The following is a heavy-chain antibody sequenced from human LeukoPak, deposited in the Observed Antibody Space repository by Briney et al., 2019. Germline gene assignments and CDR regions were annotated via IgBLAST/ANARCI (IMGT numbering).Heavy chain of an antibody. CDR2: IYYSGST. CDR1: GGSISSYY. D-gene: IGHD3-10*01. Sequence: SETLSLTCTVSGGSISSYYWSWIRQPPGKGLEWIGYIYYSGSTNYNPSLKSRVTISVDTSKNQFSLKLSSVTAADTAVYYCASLPQYCGSGSYGGWFDPWGQGTLVTVSS. J-gene: IGHJ5*02. V-gene: IGHV4-59*08. CDR3: ASLPQYCGSGSYGGWFDP.